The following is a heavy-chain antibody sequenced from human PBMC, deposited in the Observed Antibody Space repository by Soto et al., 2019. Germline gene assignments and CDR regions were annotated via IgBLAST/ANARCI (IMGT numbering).Heavy chain of an antibody. Sequence: GGSLRLSCAASGFTFSSYWMSWVRQAPGKGLEWVANIKQDGSEKYYVDSVKGRFTISRDNAKNSLYLQMNSLRAEDTAVYYCARASSYDSSGYYPFDYWGQGTLVTVSS. CDR1: GFTFSSYW. J-gene: IGHJ4*02. CDR3: ARASSYDSSGYYPFDY. V-gene: IGHV3-7*01. CDR2: IKQDGSEK. D-gene: IGHD3-22*01.